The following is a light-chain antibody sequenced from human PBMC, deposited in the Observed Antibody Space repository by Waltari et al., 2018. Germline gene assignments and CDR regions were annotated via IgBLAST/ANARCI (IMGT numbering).Light chain of an antibody. CDR1: QDISSH. CDR2: AAS. J-gene: IGKJ4*01. Sequence: IQLTQYPSSLSASVAVRVTITCRASQDISSHLGLYQQIPRKAPKLLVYAASTLQSGVPSRFGGSGSGTDFTLTISSLQPEDFATFYCLQLYSYPLTFGGGTKVEIK. V-gene: IGKV1-9*01. CDR3: LQLYSYPLT.